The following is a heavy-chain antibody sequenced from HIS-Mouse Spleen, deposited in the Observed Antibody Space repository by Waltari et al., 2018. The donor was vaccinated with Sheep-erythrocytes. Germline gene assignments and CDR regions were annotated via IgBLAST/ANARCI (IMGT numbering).Heavy chain of an antibody. Sequence: QLQLQESGPGLVKPSETLSLTCTVSGGSISSSSYYWGWIRQPPGKGLEWIGSIYYSGRTNYNPSLNSRVTISVDTSKNQFSLKLSSVTAADTAVYYCARVSVAARFDYWGQGTLVTVSS. CDR3: ARVSVAARFDY. CDR2: IYYSGRT. J-gene: IGHJ4*02. V-gene: IGHV4-39*07. CDR1: GGSISSSSYY. D-gene: IGHD6-6*01.